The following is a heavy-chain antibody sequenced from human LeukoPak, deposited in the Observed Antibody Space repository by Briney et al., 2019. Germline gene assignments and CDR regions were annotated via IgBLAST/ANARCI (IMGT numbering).Heavy chain of an antibody. D-gene: IGHD5-24*01. CDR2: IIPIVCIA. CDR3: ARDGEMATIYFDY. J-gene: IGHJ4*02. CDR1: GGTFSSYA. Sequence: GASVKVSCKASGGTFSSYALSWVRQAPGQGLDWMGTIIPIVCIANYATKFQGRVTITADKSTRPAYMELSRLRSEDTSVYYCARDGEMATIYFDYWGQGTLVTVSS. V-gene: IGHV1-69*04.